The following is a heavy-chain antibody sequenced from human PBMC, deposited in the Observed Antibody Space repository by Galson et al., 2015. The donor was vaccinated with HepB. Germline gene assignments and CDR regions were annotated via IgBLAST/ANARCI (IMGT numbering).Heavy chain of an antibody. Sequence: ISGDSVSSNSVGWNWIRQSPSRGLEWLGRTYYRSRWSNDYAASVKSRITINPDTSKNQFSLQLNSVTPEDTAVYYCAKSIHLWRGFDSWGQGTLVTVSS. D-gene: IGHD5-18*01. J-gene: IGHJ4*02. CDR2: TYYRSRWSN. CDR1: GDSVSSNSVG. V-gene: IGHV6-1*01. CDR3: AKSIHLWRGFDS.